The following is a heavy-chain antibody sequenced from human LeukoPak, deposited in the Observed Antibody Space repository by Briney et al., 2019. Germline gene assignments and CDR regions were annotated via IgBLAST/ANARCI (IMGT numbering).Heavy chain of an antibody. V-gene: IGHV4-59*01. Sequence: SETLSLTCTVSGGSISSYYWSWIRQPPGKGLEWIGYIYYSGSTNYNPSLKGRVTISVDTSKNQFSLKLSSVTAADTAVYYCARDGMTNPWYFELWGRGTLVTVSS. J-gene: IGHJ2*01. D-gene: IGHD4-11*01. CDR1: GGSISSYY. CDR2: IYYSGST. CDR3: ARDGMTNPWYFEL.